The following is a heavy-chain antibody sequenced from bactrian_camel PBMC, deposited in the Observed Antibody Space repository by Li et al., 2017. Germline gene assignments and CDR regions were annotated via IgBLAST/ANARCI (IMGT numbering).Heavy chain of an antibody. J-gene: IGHJ4*01. D-gene: IGHD1*01. Sequence: VQLVESGGDWVQTGGSLRLSCEVSGFTIITGRLGWFRQAPGKEREGVAAIGMDGRTSAADSVKGRFTISKDNAKNTLYLQMDNLQPEDTAVYYCAARPVNTRACVAGGRYEFGYWGQGTQVTVS. V-gene: IGHV3S44*01. CDR3: AARPVNTRACVAGGRYEFGY. CDR2: IGMDGRT. CDR1: GFTIITGR.